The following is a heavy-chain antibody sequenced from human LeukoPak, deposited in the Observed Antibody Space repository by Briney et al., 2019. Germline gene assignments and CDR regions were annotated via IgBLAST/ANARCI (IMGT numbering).Heavy chain of an antibody. D-gene: IGHD6-19*01. CDR3: ATYSSGWYPYYFDY. Sequence: SETLSLTCTVSGGSISSYYWSWIRQPPGKGLEWIGYIYYSGSTNYNPSLKSRVTISVDTSKNQFSLKLSSVTAADTAVYCCATYSSGWYPYYFDYWGQGTLVTVSS. CDR2: IYYSGST. V-gene: IGHV4-59*01. J-gene: IGHJ4*02. CDR1: GGSISSYY.